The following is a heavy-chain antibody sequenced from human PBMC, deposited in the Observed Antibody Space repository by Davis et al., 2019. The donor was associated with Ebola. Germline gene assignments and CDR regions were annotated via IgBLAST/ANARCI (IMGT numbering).Heavy chain of an antibody. J-gene: IGHJ4*02. CDR1: GFTFSGSA. CDR3: TSSGDYGDY. D-gene: IGHD3-10*01. Sequence: GESLKISCAAPGFTFSGSAMHWVRQASGKGLEWVGRIRSKANSYATAYAASVKGRFTISRDDSKNTAYLQMNSLKTEDTAVYYCTSSGDYGDYWGQGTLVTVSS. V-gene: IGHV3-73*01. CDR2: IRSKANSYAT.